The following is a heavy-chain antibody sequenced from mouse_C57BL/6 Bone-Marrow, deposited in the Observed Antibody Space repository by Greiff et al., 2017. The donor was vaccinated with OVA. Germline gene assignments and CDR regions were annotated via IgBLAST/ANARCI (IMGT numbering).Heavy chain of an antibody. V-gene: IGHV1-81*01. CDR3: ARLYDGYYGCAY. J-gene: IGHJ3*01. CDR2: IYPRSGNT. D-gene: IGHD2-3*01. CDR1: GYTFTSYG. Sequence: QVQLKQSGAELARPGASVKLSCKASGYTFTSYGISWVKQRTGQGLEWIGEIYPRSGNTYYNEKFKGKATLTADKSSSTAYMELRSLTSEDSAVYFCARLYDGYYGCAYWGQGTLVTVSA.